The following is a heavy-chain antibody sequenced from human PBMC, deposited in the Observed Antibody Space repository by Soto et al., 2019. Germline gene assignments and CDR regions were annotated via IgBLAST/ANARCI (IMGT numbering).Heavy chain of an antibody. V-gene: IGHV3-30-3*01. CDR1: GFTFSSYA. Sequence: QVQLVESGGGVVQPGRSLRLSCAASGFTFSSYAMHWVRQAPGKGLEGVAVISYDGSNKYYADSVKGRFTISRDNSKNTLYLQMNSLRAEDTAVYYCARDKAGNNWNYDGGPFDYWGQGTLVTVSS. CDR3: ARDKAGNNWNYDGGPFDY. D-gene: IGHD1-7*01. J-gene: IGHJ4*02. CDR2: ISYDGSNK.